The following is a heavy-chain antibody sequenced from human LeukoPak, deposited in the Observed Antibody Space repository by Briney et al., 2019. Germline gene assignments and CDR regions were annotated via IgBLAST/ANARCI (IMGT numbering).Heavy chain of an antibody. D-gene: IGHD2-15*01. J-gene: IGHJ4*02. CDR2: ISGSGGST. CDR1: GFTFSSYA. CDR3: AKVGYCSGGSCFAIDY. V-gene: IGHV3-23*01. Sequence: PGGSLRLSCAASGFTFSSYAMSWVRQAPGKGLEWVSAISGSGGSTYYADSVKGRFTISRDNSKNTLYLQMNSLRAEDTAVYYCAKVGYCSGGSCFAIDYWGQGTLVTVSS.